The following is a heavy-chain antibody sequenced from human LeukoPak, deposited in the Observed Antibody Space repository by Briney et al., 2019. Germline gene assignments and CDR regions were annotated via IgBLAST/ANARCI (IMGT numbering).Heavy chain of an antibody. CDR2: ISYDGSNK. CDR3: AKSSGIQLWLHFDY. J-gene: IGHJ4*02. CDR1: GFTFSSYG. Sequence: GGSLRLSCAASGFTFSSYGMHWVRQAPGKGLEWVAVISYDGSNKYYADSVKGRFTISRDNSKNTLYLQMNSLRAEDTAVYYCAKSSGIQLWLHFDYWGQGTLVTVSS. D-gene: IGHD5-18*01. V-gene: IGHV3-30*18.